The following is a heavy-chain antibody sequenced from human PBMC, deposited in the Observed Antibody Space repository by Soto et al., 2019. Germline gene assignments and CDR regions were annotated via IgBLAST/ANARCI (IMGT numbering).Heavy chain of an antibody. CDR3: ARPPTASLDAFDI. V-gene: IGHV4-39*01. Sequence: SETLSLTCTVSGGSISSSRYYWGWIRQPPGKGLEWIGSIFYSGSTYHNPSLKSRVTISVDTSKNQFSLKLSSVTAADTAVYYCARPPTASLDAFDIWGQGTMVTVSS. CDR2: IFYSGST. CDR1: GGSISSSRYY. J-gene: IGHJ3*02.